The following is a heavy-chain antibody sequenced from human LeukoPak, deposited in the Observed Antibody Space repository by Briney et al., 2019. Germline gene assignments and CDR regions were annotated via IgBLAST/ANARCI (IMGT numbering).Heavy chain of an antibody. CDR2: INHSGST. J-gene: IGHJ3*02. CDR1: GGSFSGYY. V-gene: IGHV4-34*01. D-gene: IGHD3-22*01. CDR3: ARTYYYDSSGYYSGAFDI. Sequence: SETLSLTCAVYGGSFSGYYWSWIRQPPGKGLEWIGEINHSGSTNYNPSLKSRVTISVDTSKNQFSLKLSSVTAADTAVYYCARTYYYDSSGYYSGAFDIWGQGTMVTVSS.